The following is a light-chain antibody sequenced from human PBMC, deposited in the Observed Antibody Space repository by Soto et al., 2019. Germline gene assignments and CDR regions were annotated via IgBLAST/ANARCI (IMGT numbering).Light chain of an antibody. CDR2: KAS. V-gene: IGKV1-5*03. CDR3: QQSNDYSWT. CDR1: QSISAW. Sequence: DIQMTQSPSTLSASVGDSVSINCRASQSISAWLAWYQQKPGKAPRLLIYKASTLEIGVPSRFSDSGSGTEFTLTISSVQPDDVAIYYCQQSNDYSWTFGQGTKVDLK. J-gene: IGKJ1*01.